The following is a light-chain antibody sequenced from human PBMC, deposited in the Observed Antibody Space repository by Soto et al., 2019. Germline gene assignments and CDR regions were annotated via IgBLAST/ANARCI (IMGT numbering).Light chain of an antibody. Sequence: EIVLTQSPATLSLSPGERATLSCRASQSVSRYLAWYQQKPGQAPRLLIYDATNRASGIPARFSGSGSGTDFTLSISSLEPADFAVYYCQQRSNWPPFSFGGGTKVEIK. CDR2: DAT. CDR1: QSVSRY. J-gene: IGKJ4*01. V-gene: IGKV3-11*01. CDR3: QQRSNWPPFS.